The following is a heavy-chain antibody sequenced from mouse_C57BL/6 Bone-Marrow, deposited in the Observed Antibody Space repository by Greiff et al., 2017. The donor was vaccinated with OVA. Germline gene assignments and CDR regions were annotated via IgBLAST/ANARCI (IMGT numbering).Heavy chain of an antibody. CDR3: ARNSRYSWFAY. CDR2: IWSGGST. J-gene: IGHJ3*01. D-gene: IGHD1-1*01. Sequence: VQLQQSGPGLVQPSQSLSITCTASGFSLTSYGVHWVRQSPGKGLEWLGVIWSGGSTDYNAAFISRLSISKDNSKSQVFFKMNSLQADDTAIYCCARNSRYSWFAYWGQGTLVTVSA. CDR1: GFSLTSYG. V-gene: IGHV2-2*01.